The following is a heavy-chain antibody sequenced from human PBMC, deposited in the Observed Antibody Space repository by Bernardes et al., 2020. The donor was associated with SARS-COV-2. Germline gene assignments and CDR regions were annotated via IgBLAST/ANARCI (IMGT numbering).Heavy chain of an antibody. J-gene: IGHJ4*02. V-gene: IGHV3-23*01. D-gene: IGHD6-19*01. CDR3: AKEVSKWYSSGWYLDAFDY. CDR1: GFTFSSYA. Sequence: GGSLRLSCAASGFTFSSYAMSWVRQAPGKGLEWVSGISGSGGSTYYADSVKGRFTISRDNFKNTLYLQINGLRAEDTAVYYCAKEVSKWYSSGWYLDAFDYWGQGTLVTVSS. CDR2: ISGSGGST.